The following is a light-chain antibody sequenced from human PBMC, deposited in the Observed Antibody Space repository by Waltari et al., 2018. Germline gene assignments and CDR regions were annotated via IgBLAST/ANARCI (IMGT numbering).Light chain of an antibody. CDR1: ALPKNY. CDR3: YSTDSSGLGV. V-gene: IGLV3-10*01. CDR2: EDN. Sequence: SDELTQPPSVSVSPGQTARITCSGDALPKNYAHWYQQKSGQAPVVVIYEDNKRPSEIPGSFSDYSSGTIATLTISGTQVEDEADYYCYSTDSSGLGVFGTGTKVTVL. J-gene: IGLJ1*01.